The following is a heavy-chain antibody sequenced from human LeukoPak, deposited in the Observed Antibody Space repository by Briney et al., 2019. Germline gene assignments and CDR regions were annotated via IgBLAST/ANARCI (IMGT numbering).Heavy chain of an antibody. CDR2: IIPILNVA. D-gene: IGHD3-22*01. Sequence: ASVKVSCKASGGSFNSYVITWVRQTPGQGLEWMGRIIPILNVANFAQKFQGRVTITADKSTNTAHMELSSLRSEDTAVYYCTREGVYSPDGSGYHRDAFDIWGQGTVVTVSS. J-gene: IGHJ3*02. CDR3: TREGVYSPDGSGYHRDAFDI. V-gene: IGHV1-69*04. CDR1: GGSFNSYV.